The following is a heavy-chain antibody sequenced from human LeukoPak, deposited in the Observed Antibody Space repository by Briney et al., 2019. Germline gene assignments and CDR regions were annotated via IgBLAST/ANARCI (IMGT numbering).Heavy chain of an antibody. CDR3: AKGSSSSRPYYFDY. CDR2: ITHSSSDT. J-gene: IGHJ4*02. V-gene: IGHV3-23*01. D-gene: IGHD6-6*01. CDR1: GFSFSYYA. Sequence: GGSLRLSCAASGFSFSYYAMSWVRQAPGKGLEWVSAITHSSSDTFHADSVQGRFTISRDNSKTTLYFQMDSLRAEDTATYYCAKGSSSSRPYYFDYWGQGTLVTVSS.